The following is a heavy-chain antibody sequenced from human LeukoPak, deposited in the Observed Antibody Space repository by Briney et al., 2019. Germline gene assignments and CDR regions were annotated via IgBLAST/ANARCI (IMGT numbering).Heavy chain of an antibody. D-gene: IGHD3-10*01. CDR2: ISSSGSTI. CDR1: GFTFSDYY. CDR3: AKDGLLWFGESPFDY. Sequence: GGSLRLSCAASGFTFSDYYMSWIRQAPGKGLEWVSYISSSGSTIYYADSVKGRSTISRDNSKNTLYLQMNSLRAEDTAVYYCAKDGLLWFGESPFDYWGQGTLVTVSS. J-gene: IGHJ4*02. V-gene: IGHV3-11*01.